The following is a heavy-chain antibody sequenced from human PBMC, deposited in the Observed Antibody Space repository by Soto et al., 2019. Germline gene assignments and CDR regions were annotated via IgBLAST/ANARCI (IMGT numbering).Heavy chain of an antibody. D-gene: IGHD3-10*01. J-gene: IGHJ6*02. CDR3: ATDRRAGSGKFDYYYGMDV. V-gene: IGHV1-24*01. Sequence: GASVKVSCKASGYTFTSYDINWVRQAPGKGLEWMGGFDPEDGETIYAQKFQGRVTMTEDTSTDTAYMELSSLRSEDTAVYYCATDRRAGSGKFDYYYGMDVWGQGTTVTVSS. CDR1: GYTFTSYD. CDR2: FDPEDGET.